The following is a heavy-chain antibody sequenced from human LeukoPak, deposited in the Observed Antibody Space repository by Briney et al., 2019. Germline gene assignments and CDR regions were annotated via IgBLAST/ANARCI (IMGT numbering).Heavy chain of an antibody. CDR3: ASAPDDYGDSRGAFDI. CDR1: GYSISSGYY. Sequence: SETLSLTCTVSGYSISSGYYWGWIRQPPGKGLEWIGSGSTYYNPSLKSRVTISVDTSKNQFSLKLSSVTAADTAVYYCASAPDDYGDSRGAFDIWGQGTMVTVSS. J-gene: IGHJ3*02. D-gene: IGHD4-17*01. V-gene: IGHV4-38-2*02. CDR2: SGST.